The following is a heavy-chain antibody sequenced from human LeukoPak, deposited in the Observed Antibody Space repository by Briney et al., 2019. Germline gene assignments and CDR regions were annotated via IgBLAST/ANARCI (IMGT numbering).Heavy chain of an antibody. D-gene: IGHD3-22*01. Sequence: SVKVSCKASGGTFSSYAISWVRQAPGQGLEWMGRIIPIFGTANYAQKFQGRVTMTTDTSTSTAYMELRSLRSDDTAVYYCARVGYYDSSGYYFGWGQGTLVTVSS. CDR2: IIPIFGTA. V-gene: IGHV1-69*05. J-gene: IGHJ4*02. CDR3: ARVGYYDSSGYYFG. CDR1: GGTFSSYA.